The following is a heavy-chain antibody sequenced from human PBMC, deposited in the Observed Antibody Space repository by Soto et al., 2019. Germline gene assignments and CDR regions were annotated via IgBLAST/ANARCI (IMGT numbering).Heavy chain of an antibody. Sequence: QVQLVQSGAEVKKPGSSVKVSCKASGGTFSSYAISWVRQAPGQGLEWMGGIIPIFGTANYAQKFQGRVTITADESTSTAYMELSSLRSEDTAVYYCAKVNMESVTAYSTAFDIWGQGTMVTVSS. J-gene: IGHJ3*02. D-gene: IGHD2-21*02. CDR3: AKVNMESVTAYSTAFDI. V-gene: IGHV1-69*01. CDR2: IIPIFGTA. CDR1: GGTFSSYA.